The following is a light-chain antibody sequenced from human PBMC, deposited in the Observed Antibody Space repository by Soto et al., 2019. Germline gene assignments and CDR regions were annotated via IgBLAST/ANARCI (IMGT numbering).Light chain of an antibody. CDR2: GAS. V-gene: IGKV3-15*01. CDR3: QQYNNGRPPLT. CDR1: QSVSSN. J-gene: IGKJ4*01. Sequence: EIVMTQSPATLSVSPGERATLSCRASQSVSSNLAWYQQKPGQAPRLLIYGASTRATGIPARFSGSGSGTEFTLTLRSLQSEDFAVYYCQQYNNGRPPLTFGGGTKVDI.